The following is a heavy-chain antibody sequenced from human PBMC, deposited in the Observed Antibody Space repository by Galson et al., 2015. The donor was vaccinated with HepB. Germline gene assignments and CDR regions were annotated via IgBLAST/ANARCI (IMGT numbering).Heavy chain of an antibody. CDR1: GFTFSDYS. J-gene: IGHJ4*02. Sequence: SLRLSCAASGFTFSDYSMHWFRQAPGRGLEWISGITGKGDSTFYADSVKGRFTVSKDNSNNMLYLQMNSLRAEDAGLYFCAKGYGLLDSWCQRILVTVSA. CDR3: AKGYGLLDS. CDR2: ITGKGDST. D-gene: IGHD3-22*01. V-gene: IGHV3-23*01.